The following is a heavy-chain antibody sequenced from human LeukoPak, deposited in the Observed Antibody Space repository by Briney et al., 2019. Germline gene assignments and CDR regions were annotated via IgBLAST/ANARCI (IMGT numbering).Heavy chain of an antibody. Sequence: GASVKVSCKASGYTFTSYGISWVRQAPGQGLEWMAWMNPNTGYTGFAQKFQGRVTVSRNTDISTAYMELNSLRSEDTAVYYCARFGGGATKDDRLDYWGQGTLVTVSS. CDR2: MNPNTGYT. D-gene: IGHD3-16*01. J-gene: IGHJ4*02. V-gene: IGHV1-8*03. CDR3: ARFGGGATKDDRLDY. CDR1: GYTFTSYG.